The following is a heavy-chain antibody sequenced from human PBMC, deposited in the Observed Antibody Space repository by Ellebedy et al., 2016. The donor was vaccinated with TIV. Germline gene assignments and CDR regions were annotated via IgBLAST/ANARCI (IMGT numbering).Heavy chain of an antibody. CDR2: LYPIGAT. CDR1: GFLVSDSY. J-gene: IGHJ6*02. CDR3: TRGGYSSSFGPP. V-gene: IGHV3-53*01. D-gene: IGHD6-13*01. Sequence: PGGSLRLSCAASGFLVSDSYISWVRQGPRKGLEWVSTLYPIGATYYADSVKGRFIISRDTSTNTVYLQLSSLRREDMAVYFCTRGGYSSSFGPPWGQGTTVTVSS.